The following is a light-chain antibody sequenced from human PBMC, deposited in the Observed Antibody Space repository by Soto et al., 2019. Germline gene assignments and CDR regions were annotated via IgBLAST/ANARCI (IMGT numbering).Light chain of an antibody. V-gene: IGLV2-14*03. J-gene: IGLJ1*01. CDR3: SSYTSTMTNV. Sequence: QSVLTQPASVSGSPGQSITISCTGTSSVVGGFNSVSWYQLRPGTAPKLILYDVVDRPSGVSYRFSGSKSGNTASLTISGLQAADEADYFCSSYTSTMTNVFGSGTKVTVL. CDR2: DVV. CDR1: SSVVGGFNS.